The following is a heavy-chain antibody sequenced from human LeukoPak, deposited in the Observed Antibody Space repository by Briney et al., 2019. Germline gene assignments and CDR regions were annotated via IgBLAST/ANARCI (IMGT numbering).Heavy chain of an antibody. Sequence: GESLKISCKGSGYSFTSYWIGWVRQMPGKGLEWMGIIYPGDSDTRYSPSFQGQVTISADKSISTAYLQWSSLKASDTAMYYCARHLANYDFWSGYYTDYYMDVWGKGTTVTVSS. CDR1: GYSFTSYW. V-gene: IGHV5-51*01. CDR3: ARHLANYDFWSGYYTDYYMDV. CDR2: IYPGDSDT. D-gene: IGHD3-3*01. J-gene: IGHJ6*03.